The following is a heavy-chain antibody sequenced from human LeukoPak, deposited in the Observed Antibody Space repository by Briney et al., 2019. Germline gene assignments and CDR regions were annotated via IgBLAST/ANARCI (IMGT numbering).Heavy chain of an antibody. CDR2: INPSGGST. V-gene: IGHV1-46*01. J-gene: IGHJ5*02. CDR3: ARDKTDSSTYSWFDP. Sequence: APLKVSCKASGYTFTSYYMHWVPQAPGQGLEWMGIINPSGGSTSYAQKFQGRVTMTRDTSTSTIYMELSSLRSEDTAVYYCARDKTDSSTYSWFDPWGQGTLVTVSS. CDR1: GYTFTSYY. D-gene: IGHD6-13*01.